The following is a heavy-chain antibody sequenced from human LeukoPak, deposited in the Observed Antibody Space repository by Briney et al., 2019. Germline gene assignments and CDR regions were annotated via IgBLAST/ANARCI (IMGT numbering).Heavy chain of an antibody. V-gene: IGHV3-7*01. CDR1: GFIFTNYF. Sequence: GGSLRLSCAASGFIFTNYFMSWVRQAPGKGLEWVASIKHDGSEKYYVDSVRGRFTISRDNTMNSLYLQMSSLRAEDTAVYYCATDRGWRTSGYYLYYFEYWGQGTPVTFSS. CDR3: ATDRGWRTSGYYLYYFEY. D-gene: IGHD3-3*01. CDR2: IKHDGSEK. J-gene: IGHJ4*02.